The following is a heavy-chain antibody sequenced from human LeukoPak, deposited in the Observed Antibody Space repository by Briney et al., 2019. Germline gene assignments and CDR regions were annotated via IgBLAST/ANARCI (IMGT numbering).Heavy chain of an antibody. D-gene: IGHD2-15*01. V-gene: IGHV4-34*01. CDR3: ARGSYCSGGSCYSEKYYYMDV. CDR1: GGSFSGYY. CDR2: INHSGST. J-gene: IGHJ6*03. Sequence: SETLSLTCAVYGGSFSGYYWTWIRQPPGKGLEWIGEINHSGSTNYNPSLKRRVTISVDTSKNQFSLKLSSVTAADTAVYYCARGSYCSGGSCYSEKYYYMDVWGKGTTVTVSS.